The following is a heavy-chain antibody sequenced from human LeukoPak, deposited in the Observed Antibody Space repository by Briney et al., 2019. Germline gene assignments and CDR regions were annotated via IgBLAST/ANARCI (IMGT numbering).Heavy chain of an antibody. J-gene: IGHJ4*02. CDR1: GFTFSSYA. V-gene: IGHV3-23*01. CDR2: IGGSGVRT. Sequence: PGGSLRLSCAVSGFTFSSYAMSWVRQAPGKGLEWVASIGGSGVRTDYADSVKGRFTISRDNSKNTLYVHVNSLRAEDTAVYYCAKPNSDSSLYYFDYWGQGTLVTVSS. D-gene: IGHD2-8*01. CDR3: AKPNSDSSLYYFDY.